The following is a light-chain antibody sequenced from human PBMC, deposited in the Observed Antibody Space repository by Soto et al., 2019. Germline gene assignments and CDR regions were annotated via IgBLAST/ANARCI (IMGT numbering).Light chain of an antibody. CDR3: QQYGSSPQT. CDR1: QSVSSSY. CDR2: GAS. Sequence: EIVLTQSPGPLSLSPGESATLSCSASQSVSSSYLAWYQQKPGQAPRLLIYGASSRATGIPDRFSGSGSGTDFTLTISRLEPEDFAVYYCQQYGSSPQTFGQGTKVDSK. V-gene: IGKV3-20*01. J-gene: IGKJ1*01.